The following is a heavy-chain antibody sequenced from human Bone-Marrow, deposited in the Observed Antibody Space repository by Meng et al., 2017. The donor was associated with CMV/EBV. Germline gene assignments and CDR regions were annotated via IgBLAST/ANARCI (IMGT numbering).Heavy chain of an antibody. J-gene: IGHJ6*02. CDR1: GYTFSGHY. D-gene: IGHD3-22*01. V-gene: IGHV1-2*02. Sequence: ASVKVSCKASGYTFSGHYIHWVRQAPGQGVEWVGWINPERGDTKYAQKFQGRVTMTRDTCISTAYMELNRLTSDDTAVYYCARDPYYYQSSGYRVDVWGQGTTVTVSS. CDR2: INPERGDT. CDR3: ARDPYYYQSSGYRVDV.